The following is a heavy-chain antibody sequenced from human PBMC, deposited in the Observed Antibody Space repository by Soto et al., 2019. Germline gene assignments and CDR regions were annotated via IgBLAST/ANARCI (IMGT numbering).Heavy chain of an antibody. D-gene: IGHD2-15*01. J-gene: IGHJ6*02. CDR2: TSYDGSNK. CDR3: AKAMVGTVPRFGMDV. Sequence: QVQLVASGGGLVQPGRSLRLSCAASGFAFSNYAMHWVRQAPGKGPEWVAVTSYDGSNKYYADSGKGRFTISRDNAKNTLFLQMDSLRVEDTAIYYCAKAMVGTVPRFGMDVWGQGTTVTVSS. CDR1: GFAFSNYA. V-gene: IGHV3-30*18.